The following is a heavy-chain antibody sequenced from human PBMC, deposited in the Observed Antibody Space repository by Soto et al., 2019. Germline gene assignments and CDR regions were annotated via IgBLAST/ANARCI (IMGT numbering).Heavy chain of an antibody. CDR1: GFTFSSYA. CDR3: AITPPYYYDSSGYYAFDI. J-gene: IGHJ3*02. D-gene: IGHD3-22*01. CDR2: ISGSGGST. V-gene: IGHV3-23*01. Sequence: GGSLRVSCAASGFTFSSYAMSWVRQAPGKGLEWVSAISGSGGSTYYADSVKGRFTISRDNSKNTLYLQMNSLRAEDTAVYYCAITPPYYYDSSGYYAFDIWGQGTMVTVSS.